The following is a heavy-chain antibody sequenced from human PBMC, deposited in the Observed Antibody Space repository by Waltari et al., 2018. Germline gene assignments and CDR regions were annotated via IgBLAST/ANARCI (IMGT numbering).Heavy chain of an antibody. CDR3: ARAIFGDYYYYMDV. D-gene: IGHD3-9*01. Sequence: QVQLVQSGAEVKKTRSSVQVSCTASGGTFSSYAISWVRQAPGQGLEWMGGIIPIFGTANYAQKFQGRVTITADESTSTAYMELSSLRSEDTAVYYCARAIFGDYYYYMDVWGKGTTVTVSS. CDR1: GGTFSSYA. CDR2: IIPIFGTA. V-gene: IGHV1-69*01. J-gene: IGHJ6*03.